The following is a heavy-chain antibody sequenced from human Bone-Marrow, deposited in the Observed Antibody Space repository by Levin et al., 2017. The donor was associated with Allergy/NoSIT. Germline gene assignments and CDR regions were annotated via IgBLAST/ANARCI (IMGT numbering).Heavy chain of an antibody. Sequence: SQTLSLPCTVSGDSIPNPGYHWDWVRQSPGKGLEWIGYYYNSGDTDYNPSLKGRVAISVDTSRNQFSLRLNSVTAADTAVYYCARNGAHYYGMDVWGQGTTVIVSS. D-gene: IGHD4-17*01. V-gene: IGHV4-30-4*01. CDR1: GDSIPNPGYH. CDR3: ARNGAHYYGMDV. J-gene: IGHJ6*02. CDR2: YYNSGDT.